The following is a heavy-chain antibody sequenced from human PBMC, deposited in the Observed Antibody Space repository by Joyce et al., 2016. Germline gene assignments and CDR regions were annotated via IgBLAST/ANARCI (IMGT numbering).Heavy chain of an antibody. J-gene: IGHJ5*02. V-gene: IGHV3-66*02. D-gene: IGHD2-21*01. CDR3: ARAISVEERA. Sequence: EVQLVESGGGLVQPGDSLRLSCAASGFSVSSNHMHWVRQAPGTGLEWVSHINGGGDTYYADSVKGRFTISRDNSKSTLYLQMNSLRAEDTAVYYCARAISVEERAWGQGTLVTVSS. CDR1: GFSVSSNH. CDR2: INGGGDT.